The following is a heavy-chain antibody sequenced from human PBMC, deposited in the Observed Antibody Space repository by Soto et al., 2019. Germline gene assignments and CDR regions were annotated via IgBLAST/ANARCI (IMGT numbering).Heavy chain of an antibody. CDR1: GFTFGADA. CDR3: VKSPRRTYQPPWDS. J-gene: IGHJ5*01. D-gene: IGHD2-2*01. Sequence: EVRLLESGGGLVQPGGSLRLSCAASGFTFGADAMNWVRQAPGKGLEWVSGISGSGDGAYYADSVKGRFTISRDNSKNTLFLEMNSLIAEDTAVHHCVKSPRRTYQPPWDSWGQGTLVTVSS. V-gene: IGHV3-23*01. CDR2: ISGSGDGA.